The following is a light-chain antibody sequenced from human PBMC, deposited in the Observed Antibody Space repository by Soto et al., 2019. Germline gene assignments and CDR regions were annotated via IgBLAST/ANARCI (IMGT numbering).Light chain of an antibody. V-gene: IGKV1-39*01. Sequence: DIQMTQSPSSLSASVGDRVSITCRASQSINSYLNWYQQKPGKAPKLLIFAASSLQSGVPSRFSGSGSGTDFTLTISSLQPEDFATYYCQQYGSSPLTFGGGTKVEI. CDR2: AAS. CDR3: QQYGSSPLT. J-gene: IGKJ4*01. CDR1: QSINSY.